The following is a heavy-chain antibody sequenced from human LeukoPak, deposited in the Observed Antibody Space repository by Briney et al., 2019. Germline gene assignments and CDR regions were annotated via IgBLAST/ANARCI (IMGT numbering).Heavy chain of an antibody. CDR3: ARGTDAGATNY. V-gene: IGHV4-34*01. J-gene: IGHJ4*02. Sequence: SSETLSLTCAVYGVSFSGYYWSWIRQPPGKGLEWIGEINHSGSTNYNPSLKSRVTISVDTSKNQFSLKLSSVTAADTAVYYCARGTDAGATNYWGQGTLVTVSS. D-gene: IGHD1-26*01. CDR2: INHSGST. CDR1: GVSFSGYY.